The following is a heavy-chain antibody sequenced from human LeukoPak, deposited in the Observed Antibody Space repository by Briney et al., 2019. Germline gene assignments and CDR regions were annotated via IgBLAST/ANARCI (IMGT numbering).Heavy chain of an antibody. CDR3: ARDRAWLDY. V-gene: IGHV3-30-3*01. Sequence: YPGGSLRLSCAASGFTFSSYAMHWVRQAPGKGLEWVAVISYDGSNKYYADSVKGRFTISRDNSKNTLYLQMNSLRAEDTAVYYCARDRAWLDYWGQGTLVTVSS. CDR1: GFTFSSYA. CDR2: ISYDGSNK. D-gene: IGHD3-10*01. J-gene: IGHJ4*02.